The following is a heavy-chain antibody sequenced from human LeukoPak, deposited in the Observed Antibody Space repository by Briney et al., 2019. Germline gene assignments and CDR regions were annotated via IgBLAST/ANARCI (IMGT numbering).Heavy chain of an antibody. CDR2: IKSKTDGGTT. CDR1: GFTFSNAW. D-gene: IGHD3-10*01. CDR3: TTGYYYISGNDY. J-gene: IGHJ4*02. Sequence: GGSLRLSCAASGFTFSNAWMSWVRQAPGKGLEWVGRIKSKTDGGTTDYAAPVKGRFTISRDDSKNTLFLQMSSLRTDDTGVYYCTTGYYYISGNDYWGQGTLVTVSS. V-gene: IGHV3-15*01.